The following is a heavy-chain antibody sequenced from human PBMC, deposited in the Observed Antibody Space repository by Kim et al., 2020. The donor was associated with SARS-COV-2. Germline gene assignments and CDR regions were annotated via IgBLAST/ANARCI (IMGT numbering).Heavy chain of an antibody. V-gene: IGHV1-3*01. CDR3: ARAQWSSSWYDDY. Sequence: SQKFQGRVTITREASASTAYMELSSLRSEDTAVYYCARAQWSSSWYDDYWGQGTLVTVSS. J-gene: IGHJ4*02. D-gene: IGHD6-13*01.